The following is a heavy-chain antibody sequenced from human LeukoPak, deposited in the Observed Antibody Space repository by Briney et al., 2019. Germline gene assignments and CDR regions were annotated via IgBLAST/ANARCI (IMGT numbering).Heavy chain of an antibody. CDR1: GFSFDDYA. J-gene: IGHJ4*02. CDR2: ISGDGGNT. V-gene: IGHV3-43*02. CDR3: AKDRGWYDY. D-gene: IGHD6-19*01. Sequence: GGSLRLSCSASGFSFDDYAIHWARQAPGKGLEWVSLISGDGGNTYYADSVKGRFTISRDNSKNSLYLQMNSLRTEDTALYHCAKDRGWYDYWGQGTLVTVSS.